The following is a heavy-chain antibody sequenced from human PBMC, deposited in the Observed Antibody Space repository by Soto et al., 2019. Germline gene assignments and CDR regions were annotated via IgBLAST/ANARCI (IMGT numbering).Heavy chain of an antibody. V-gene: IGHV3-11*01. CDR2: ISGSGSTT. CDR1: GFTFSDYY. J-gene: IGHJ4*02. CDR3: ARSSLTYFEF. Sequence: QVHLEESGGGLVKPGGSLRLSCTASGFTFSDYYMRWLRQAPGKGLEWLAYISGSGSTTYYTDSVKGRFAISRDNARTSLYLQINSLRVEDSAVYYCARSSLTYFEFWGQGTLVTVSS.